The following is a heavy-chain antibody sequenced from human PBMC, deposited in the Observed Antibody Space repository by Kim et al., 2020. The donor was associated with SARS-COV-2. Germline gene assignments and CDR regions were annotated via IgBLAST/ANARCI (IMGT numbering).Heavy chain of an antibody. D-gene: IGHD3-16*01. V-gene: IGHV3-15*04. CDR1: GFTFTSAY. Sequence: GGSLRLSCVASGFTFTSAYLNWARQAPGKGLEWVGRIARNRDGGTADYAAPMRGRFTISRDDSKNTVHLQLNSLKTEDTAVYYCFTDPKDGTFGGSARWGPGTLVIVSS. J-gene: IGHJ4*02. CDR3: FTDPKDGTFGGSAR. CDR2: IARNRDGGTA.